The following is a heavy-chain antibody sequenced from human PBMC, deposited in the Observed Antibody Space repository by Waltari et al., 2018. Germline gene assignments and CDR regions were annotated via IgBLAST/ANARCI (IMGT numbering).Heavy chain of an antibody. J-gene: IGHJ4*02. D-gene: IGHD3-16*01. CDR2: ISSSGSTI. CDR1: GFTFSSYE. V-gene: IGHV3-48*03. Sequence: EVQLVESGGGLVQPGGSLRLSCAASGFTFSSYEMNWVRQAPGKGREGVSYISSSGSTIYYADSVKGRFTISRDNAKNSLYLQMNSLRAEDTAVYYCARVSSSPWGDYWGQGTLVTVSS. CDR3: ARVSSSPWGDY.